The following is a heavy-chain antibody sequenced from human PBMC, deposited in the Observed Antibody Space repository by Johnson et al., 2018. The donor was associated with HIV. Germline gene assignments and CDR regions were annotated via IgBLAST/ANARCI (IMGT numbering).Heavy chain of an antibody. CDR2: ISWNSGSI. D-gene: IGHD3-22*01. J-gene: IGHJ3*02. V-gene: IGHV3-9*01. Sequence: VQLVESGGGLEQPGRSLRLSCAASGFTFEDYAMHWVRQVPGKGLEWVSGISWNSGSIGYADSVKGRLTISRDNSKNTLYLQMNSLRAEDTAVYYCAKEGRDVLRDYDSSGYYYVGAFDIWGQGTMVTVSS. CDR3: AKEGRDVLRDYDSSGYYYVGAFDI. CDR1: GFTFEDYA.